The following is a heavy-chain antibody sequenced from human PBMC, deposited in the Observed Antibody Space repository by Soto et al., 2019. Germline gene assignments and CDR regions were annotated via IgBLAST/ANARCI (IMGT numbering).Heavy chain of an antibody. CDR2: ISYDGSNK. J-gene: IGHJ4*02. D-gene: IGHD2-8*01. CDR1: GFTFSSYA. Sequence: QVQLVESGGGVVQPGRSLRLSCAASGFTFSSYAMHWVRQAPGKGLEWVAVISYDGSNKYYADSVKGRFTISRDNSKNTLYLQMNSLRAEDTAVYYCAREQESWALMVYAMDYWGQGTLVTVSS. CDR3: AREQESWALMVYAMDY. V-gene: IGHV3-30-3*01.